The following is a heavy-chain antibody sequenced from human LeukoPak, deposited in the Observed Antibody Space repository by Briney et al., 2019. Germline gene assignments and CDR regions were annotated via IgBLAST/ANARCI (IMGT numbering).Heavy chain of an antibody. CDR2: IYTSGST. CDR1: GDSISSASYY. CDR3: ARQRQQLAPYYYYYYYMDV. Sequence: NPSETLSLTCTVSGDSISSASYYWSWIRQPAGKGLEWIGRIYTSGSTNYNPSLKSRVTISVDTSKNQFSLKLSSVTAADTAVYYCARQRQQLAPYYYYYYYMDVWGKGTTVTVSS. V-gene: IGHV4-61*02. D-gene: IGHD6-13*01. J-gene: IGHJ6*03.